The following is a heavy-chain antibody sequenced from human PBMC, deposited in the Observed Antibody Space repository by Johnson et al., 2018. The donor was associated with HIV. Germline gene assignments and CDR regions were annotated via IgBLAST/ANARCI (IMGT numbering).Heavy chain of an antibody. CDR3: ARSQIDAFDI. CDR1: GFTVSSNY. Sequence: EVQLVESGGGVVQPGRSLRLSCVASGFTVSSNYMSWVRQAPGKGLEWVSVIYSGGSTYYADSVKGRFTISRDNSKNTLYLQMNSLRAEDTAVYYCARSQIDAFDIWGQGTMVTVSS. V-gene: IGHV3-66*01. CDR2: IYSGGST. J-gene: IGHJ3*02.